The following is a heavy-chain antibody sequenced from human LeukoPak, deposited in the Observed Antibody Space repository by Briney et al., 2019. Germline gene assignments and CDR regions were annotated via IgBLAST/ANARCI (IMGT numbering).Heavy chain of an antibody. CDR2: IYTTGST. J-gene: IGHJ3*01. CDR1: GGSISSYY. Sequence: KASETLSLTCTVSGGSISSYYWTWIRQPAGKGLEWIGRIYTTGSTNYNPSLKSRVTMSVDTSENQFSLKLSSVTAADTAVYYCARVSVRAFGEVIKNRSAFDLWGQGTMVTVSS. CDR3: ARVSVRAFGEVIKNRSAFDL. V-gene: IGHV4-4*07. D-gene: IGHD3-16*02.